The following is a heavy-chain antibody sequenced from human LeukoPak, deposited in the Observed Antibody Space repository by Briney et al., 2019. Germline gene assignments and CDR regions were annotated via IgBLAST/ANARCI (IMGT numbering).Heavy chain of an antibody. CDR1: GFTFSSYS. Sequence: PGGSLRLSCAASGFTFSSYSMNWVRQAPGKGLEWVGRIKSKTDGGTTDYAAPVKGRFTISRDDSKNTLYLQMNSLKIEDTAVYYCTAHSSSWYPYAFDIWGQGTMVTVSS. CDR3: TAHSSSWYPYAFDI. D-gene: IGHD6-13*01. V-gene: IGHV3-15*01. CDR2: IKSKTDGGTT. J-gene: IGHJ3*02.